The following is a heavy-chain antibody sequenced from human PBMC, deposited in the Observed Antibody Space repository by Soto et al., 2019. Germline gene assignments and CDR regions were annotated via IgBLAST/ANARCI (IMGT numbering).Heavy chain of an antibody. CDR2: IYYSGST. CDR3: ALAVGYEESNWFEP. Sequence: SETLSLTCTVSGGSISSGDCYWSWIRQPPGKGLEWIGYIYYSGSTYYNPSLKSRVTISVDTSKNQFSLKLSSVTAADTAVYYCALAVGYEESNWFEPWGQGTLVTVSS. J-gene: IGHJ5*02. D-gene: IGHD1-1*01. CDR1: GGSISSGDCY. V-gene: IGHV4-30-4*01.